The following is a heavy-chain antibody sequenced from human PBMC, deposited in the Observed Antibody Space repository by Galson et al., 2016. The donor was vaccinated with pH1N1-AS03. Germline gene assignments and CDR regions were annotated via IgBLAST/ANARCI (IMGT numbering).Heavy chain of an antibody. D-gene: IGHD5-12*01. CDR2: IWYDGSKK. CDR3: VREGISTGYSFDI. J-gene: IGHJ3*02. Sequence: SLRLSCAASGFTFSHYGMHWVRQAPGKGLEWVALIWYDGSKKDYADFVKGRFTISRDNSENRVYLQVNRLRAEDTAVYYCVREGISTGYSFDIWGQGTMVTVSS. V-gene: IGHV3-33*01. CDR1: GFTFSHYG.